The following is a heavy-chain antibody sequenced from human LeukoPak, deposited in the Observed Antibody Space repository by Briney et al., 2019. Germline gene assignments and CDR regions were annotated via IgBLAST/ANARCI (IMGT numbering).Heavy chain of an antibody. CDR1: GGSISSYY. CDR3: ARGGRIAARQVGYYYYYYVDV. D-gene: IGHD6-6*01. V-gene: IGHV4-4*07. Sequence: SETLSLTCTVSGGSISSYYWSWIRQPAGKGLEWIGRTYTSGSTNYNPSLKSRVTMSVDTSKNQFSLKLSSVTAADTAVYYCARGGRIAARQVGYYYYYYVDVWGKGTTVTVSS. J-gene: IGHJ6*03. CDR2: TYTSGST.